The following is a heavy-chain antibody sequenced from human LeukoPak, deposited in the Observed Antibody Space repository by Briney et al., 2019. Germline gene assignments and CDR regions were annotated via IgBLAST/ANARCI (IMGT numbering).Heavy chain of an antibody. CDR1: GFTFSNYW. CDR2: IKADGSEK. CDR3: ARGGLRYFDY. Sequence: GGSLRLSCAASGFTFSNYWMSWVRQAPGKGLEWVANIKADGSEKYYVDSVRGRFTISRENAENSLYLQMNSLRAEDTAVYYCARGGLRYFDYWGQGTLVTVSS. J-gene: IGHJ4*02. V-gene: IGHV3-7*01.